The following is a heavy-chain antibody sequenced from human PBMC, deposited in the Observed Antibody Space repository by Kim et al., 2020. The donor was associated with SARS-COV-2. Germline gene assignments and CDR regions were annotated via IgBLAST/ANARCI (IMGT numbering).Heavy chain of an antibody. J-gene: IGHJ3*02. D-gene: IGHD3-22*01. CDR3: AKVGAIGGYYHEDAFDI. Sequence: VKGRFTISRDNSKNTLYLQMNSLRAEDTAVYYCAKVGAIGGYYHEDAFDIWGQGTMVTVSS. V-gene: IGHV3-30*02.